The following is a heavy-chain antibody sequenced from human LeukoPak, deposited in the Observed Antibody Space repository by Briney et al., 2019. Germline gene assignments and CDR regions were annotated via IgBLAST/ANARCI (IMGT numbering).Heavy chain of an antibody. J-gene: IGHJ4*02. CDR3: ARTLTTATWDY. D-gene: IGHD3-9*01. CDR2: INPNSGGT. CDR1: GYTFTDYY. V-gene: IGHV1-2*02. Sequence: ASVTVSCKASGYTFTDYYFNWVRQAPGQGLEWMGWINPNSGGTHYAQNFQDRVTMTRDTSINTVYMELSRLRTDDTAVYYCARTLTTATWDYWGQGTLVTVSS.